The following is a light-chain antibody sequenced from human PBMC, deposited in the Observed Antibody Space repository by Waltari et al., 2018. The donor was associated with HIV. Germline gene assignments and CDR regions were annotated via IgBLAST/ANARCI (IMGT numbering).Light chain of an antibody. Sequence: QSALTQPRSVSGSPGQSVTISCTGTSSDVGGYNSVPWYQQHPGKAPKLMIYDVSKRPSGVPDRFSGSKSGNTASLTISGLQAEDEADYYCCSYAGSYTEVFGGGTKLTVL. CDR1: SSDVGGYNS. CDR3: CSYAGSYTEV. CDR2: DVS. V-gene: IGLV2-11*01. J-gene: IGLJ2*01.